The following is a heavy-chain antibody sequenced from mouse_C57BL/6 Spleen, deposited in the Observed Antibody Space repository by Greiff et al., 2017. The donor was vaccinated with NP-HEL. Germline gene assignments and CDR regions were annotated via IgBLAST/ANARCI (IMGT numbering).Heavy chain of an antibody. CDR1: GYTFTDYY. D-gene: IGHD4-1*01. Sequence: DVKLQESGPELVKPGASVKISCKASGYTFTDYYMNWVKQSHGKSLEWIGDINPNNGGTSYNQKFKGKATLTVDKSSSTAYMELRSLTSEDSAVYYCARGDWDDAMDYWGQGTSVTVSS. J-gene: IGHJ4*01. V-gene: IGHV1-26*01. CDR3: ARGDWDDAMDY. CDR2: INPNNGGT.